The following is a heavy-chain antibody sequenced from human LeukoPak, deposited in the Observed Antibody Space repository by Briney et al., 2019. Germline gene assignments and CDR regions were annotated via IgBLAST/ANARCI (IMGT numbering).Heavy chain of an antibody. CDR3: ARGSTYDFDY. D-gene: IGHD2-8*01. V-gene: IGHV3-30*02. Sequence: GGSLRLSCAASGFTFSSCAMHWVRQAPGKGLEWVAFIRYDGSNKYYADSVKGRFTISRDNSKNTLYLQMNSLRAEDTAVYYCARGSTYDFDYWGQGTLVTVSS. CDR2: IRYDGSNK. J-gene: IGHJ4*02. CDR1: GFTFSSCA.